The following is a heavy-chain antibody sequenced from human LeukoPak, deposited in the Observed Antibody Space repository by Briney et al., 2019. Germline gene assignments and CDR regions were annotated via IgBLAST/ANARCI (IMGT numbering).Heavy chain of an antibody. V-gene: IGHV1-2*02. D-gene: IGHD3-10*01. CDR3: ARQTSYGSGSYYH. J-gene: IGHJ5*02. Sequence: GASVKVSCKASGYTFTGYYMHWVRQAPGQGLEWMGWINPNSGGTNYAQKFQGRVTMTRDTSISTAYMELSRLRSEDTAVYYCARQTSYGSGSYYHWGQGTLVTVSS. CDR1: GYTFTGYY. CDR2: INPNSGGT.